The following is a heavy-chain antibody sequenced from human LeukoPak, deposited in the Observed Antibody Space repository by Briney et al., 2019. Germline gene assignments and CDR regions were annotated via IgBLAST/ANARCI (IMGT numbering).Heavy chain of an antibody. Sequence: GGSLRLSCAASGFTFSSYGMDWVRQAPGKGLEWVSYIRYDGSKEYYADSVKGRFTISRDNSKSTLYVQMNSLRAEDTAAYYCARCVNGVCRAFDYWGQGTLVTVSS. J-gene: IGHJ4*02. V-gene: IGHV3-30*02. CDR1: GFTFSSYG. CDR2: IRYDGSKE. D-gene: IGHD2-8*01. CDR3: ARCVNGVCRAFDY.